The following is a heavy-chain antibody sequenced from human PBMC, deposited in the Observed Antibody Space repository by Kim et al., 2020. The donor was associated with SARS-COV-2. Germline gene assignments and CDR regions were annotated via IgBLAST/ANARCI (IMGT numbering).Heavy chain of an antibody. Sequence: ASVKVSCKASGYTFTSYGISWVRQAPGQGLEWMGWISAYNGNTNYAQKLQGRVTMTTDTSTSTAYMELRSLRSDDTAVYYCAREAPPTWIQLWLQFRGPAQYYYYGMDVWGQGTTVTVSS. CDR2: ISAYNGNT. J-gene: IGHJ6*02. D-gene: IGHD5-18*01. CDR1: GYTFTSYG. CDR3: AREAPPTWIQLWLQFRGPAQYYYYGMDV. V-gene: IGHV1-18*01.